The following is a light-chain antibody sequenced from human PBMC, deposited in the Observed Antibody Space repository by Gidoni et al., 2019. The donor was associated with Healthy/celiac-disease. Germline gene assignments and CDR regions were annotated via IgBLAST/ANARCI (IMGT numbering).Light chain of an antibody. Sequence: AIQMTQSPSSLSASVGDRVTITCRASQGIRNALGCYQQKPGKAPKLLIYAASSLQSGGPSRFSGSGSGTDFTLTISSLHPEDFATYYWLQDYNYPYTFGQGTKLEIK. CDR3: LQDYNYPYT. CDR2: AAS. V-gene: IGKV1-6*01. J-gene: IGKJ2*01. CDR1: QGIRNA.